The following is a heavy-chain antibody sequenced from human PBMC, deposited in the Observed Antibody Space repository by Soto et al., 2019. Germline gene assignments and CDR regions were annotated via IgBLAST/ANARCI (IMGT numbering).Heavy chain of an antibody. CDR1: GDSISSNSAA. CDR3: ARDGGTGDDFWDY. CDR2: TYYRSKWYY. Sequence: SQTLSLTCAISGDSISSNSAAWNWIKKSPSRGLEWLGRTYYRSKWYYDYAVSVQSRIVINPDTSKNQFSLHLNSVTPEDTALYYCARDGGTGDDFWDYWGQGTLVTV. J-gene: IGHJ4*02. V-gene: IGHV6-1*01. D-gene: IGHD3-3*01.